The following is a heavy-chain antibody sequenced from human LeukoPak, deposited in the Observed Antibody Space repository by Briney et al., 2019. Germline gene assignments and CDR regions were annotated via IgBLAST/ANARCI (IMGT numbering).Heavy chain of an antibody. J-gene: IGHJ4*02. CDR1: RFPFSSSW. Sequence: GSLSLSFAASRFPFSSSWMHWVRPAPGKGLVWVSGINSDGRSTKYADSVKGRFTISRDKAINMLYLQMNSLRAEDTAVYYCVREGESFDYWGQGALVTVSS. CDR2: INSDGRST. V-gene: IGHV3-74*03. D-gene: IGHD2-21*01. CDR3: VREGESFDY.